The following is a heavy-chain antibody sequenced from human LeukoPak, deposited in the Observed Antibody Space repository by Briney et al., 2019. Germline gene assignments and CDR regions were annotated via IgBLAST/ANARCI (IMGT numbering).Heavy chain of an antibody. CDR3: TRGGSGWSAPDH. Sequence: GGSLRLSCAASGFIFSAKYMSWVRQAPGKGLEWVSVTYSDGSPYYAESVKGRFTISRDNSKNTVYLQMNRLRAEDTAMYYCTRGGSGWSAPDHWGQGTLVTVSS. V-gene: IGHV3-66*02. CDR2: TYSDGSP. CDR1: GFIFSAKY. J-gene: IGHJ4*02. D-gene: IGHD6-19*01.